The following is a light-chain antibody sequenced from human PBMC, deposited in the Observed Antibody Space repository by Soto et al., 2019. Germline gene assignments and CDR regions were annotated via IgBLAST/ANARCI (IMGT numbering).Light chain of an antibody. J-gene: IGLJ2*01. CDR2: EVS. Sequence: QSVLTQPASVSGSPGQSITISCTGTSSDGGGYNYVSWYQQHPGKAPKLMIYEVSNRPSGVSNRFSGSKSGNTASLTIPELQAEDEADYYCSSYTSSSTVVFGGGTKVTVL. CDR3: SSYTSSSTVV. CDR1: SSDGGGYNY. V-gene: IGLV2-14*01.